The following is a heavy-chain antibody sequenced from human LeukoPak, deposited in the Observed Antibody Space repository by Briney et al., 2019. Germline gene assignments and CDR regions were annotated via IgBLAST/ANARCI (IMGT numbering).Heavy chain of an antibody. CDR1: GGTFSSYA. V-gene: IGHV1-69*13. CDR3: ARGPPGYCSSTSCYSRGTFNWFDP. J-gene: IGHJ5*02. D-gene: IGHD2-2*02. CDR2: IIPILGTA. Sequence: SVKVSCKASGGTFSSYAISWVRQAPGQGLEWMGGIIPILGTANYAQKFQGRVTITADESTSTAYMELSSLRSEDTAVYYCARGPPGYCSSTSCYSRGTFNWFDPWGQGTLVTVSS.